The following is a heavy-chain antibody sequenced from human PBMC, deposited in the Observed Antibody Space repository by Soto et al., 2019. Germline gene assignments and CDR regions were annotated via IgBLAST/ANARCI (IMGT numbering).Heavy chain of an antibody. CDR2: IDPSDSQT. Sequence: GESLKISCKGSGYSFAGYWITWVRQEPGKGLEWMGRIDPSDSQTYYSPSFRGHVTISVAKSITTVFLQWSSLRASDTAMYYCARQIYDSDTGPNFQYYFDSWGQGTPVTVSS. J-gene: IGHJ4*02. D-gene: IGHD3-22*01. CDR3: ARQIYDSDTGPNFQYYFDS. V-gene: IGHV5-10-1*01. CDR1: GYSFAGYW.